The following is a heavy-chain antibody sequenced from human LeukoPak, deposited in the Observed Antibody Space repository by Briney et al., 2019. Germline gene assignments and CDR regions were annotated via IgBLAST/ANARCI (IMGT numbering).Heavy chain of an antibody. CDR1: GASVISGNW. J-gene: IGHJ5*02. D-gene: IGHD1-7*01. V-gene: IGHV4-4*02. Sequence: SETLSLTCAVFGASVISGNWWSWVRQSPGKGLEWFGEIHHAGSTNYNPSLKSRVTISIDNSKNQFSLMLNSVTAADTAVYYCARDLGVTGTVRGNWFDPWGQGTLVTVSS. CDR2: IHHAGST. CDR3: ARDLGVTGTVRGNWFDP.